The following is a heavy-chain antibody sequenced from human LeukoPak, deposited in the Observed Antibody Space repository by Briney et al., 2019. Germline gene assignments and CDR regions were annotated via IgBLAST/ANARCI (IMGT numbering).Heavy chain of an antibody. CDR2: ISSSSNTI. J-gene: IGHJ6*02. V-gene: IGHV3-48*02. Sequence: AGSLRLSCAPSGFTFNCYSMNWVRQAPGNGLEWVSYISSSSNTIYYADSVKDRFTISRDNAKNSLYLQINSLRDEDTAVYYCARVQPPPTVVTPRYYYYGMYVWGQGNTVTVSS. CDR1: GFTFNCYS. CDR3: ARVQPPPTVVTPRYYYYGMYV. D-gene: IGHD4-23*01.